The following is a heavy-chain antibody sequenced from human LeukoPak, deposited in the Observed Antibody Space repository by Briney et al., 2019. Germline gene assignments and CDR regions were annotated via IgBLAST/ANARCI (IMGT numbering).Heavy chain of an antibody. CDR2: INPNSGGT. Sequence: GASVTVACKASVYTFTGYYMHWVRQAPGQGLAWMGWINPNSGGTNYAQKFQGRVTMTRDTSISTAYMELSSVRSDDTAVYYCARAGRYFDWLLSYGMEVWGQGTTVTVSS. CDR3: ARAGRYFDWLLSYGMEV. V-gene: IGHV1-2*02. D-gene: IGHD3-9*01. J-gene: IGHJ6*02. CDR1: VYTFTGYY.